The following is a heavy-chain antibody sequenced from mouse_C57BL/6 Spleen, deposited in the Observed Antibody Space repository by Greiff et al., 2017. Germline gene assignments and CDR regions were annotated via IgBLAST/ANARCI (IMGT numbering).Heavy chain of an antibody. CDR3: ARDPGYGWFAY. J-gene: IGHJ3*01. CDR1: GFTFSSYA. Sequence: EVKLVESGGGLVKPGGSLKLSCAASGFTFSSYAMSWVRQTPEKRLEWVATISDGGSYTYYPDNVKGRFTISRDNAKNNLYLQMSHLKSEDTAMYYCARDPGYGWFAYWGQGTLVTVSA. V-gene: IGHV5-4*01. CDR2: ISDGGSYT. D-gene: IGHD3-1*01.